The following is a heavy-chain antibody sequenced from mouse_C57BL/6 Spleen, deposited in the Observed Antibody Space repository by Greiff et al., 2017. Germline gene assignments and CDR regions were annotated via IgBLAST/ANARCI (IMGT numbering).Heavy chain of an antibody. CDR3: ARDGDDYDGAYAMDY. CDR1: GYTFTSYW. J-gene: IGHJ4*01. V-gene: IGHV1-52*01. CDR2: IDPSESEN. Sequence: QVQLQQPGAELVRPGSSVKLSCKASGYTFTSYWMHWVKQRPIQGLEWIGNIDPSESENHYNQKFKDKATLTVDKSSSRAYMQLSSQPSEESAVSYWARDGDDYDGAYAMDYWGQGTSVTVSS. D-gene: IGHD2-4*01.